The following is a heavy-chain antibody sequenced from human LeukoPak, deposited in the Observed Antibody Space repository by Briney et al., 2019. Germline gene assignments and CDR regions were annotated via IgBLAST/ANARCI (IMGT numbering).Heavy chain of an antibody. D-gene: IGHD5-18*01. J-gene: IGHJ4*02. CDR2: ISSSSSTI. Sequence: GGSLRLSCAASGFTFSSYSMNWVRQAPGKGLEWVSYISSSSSTIYYADSVKGRFTTSRDNAKNSLYLQMNSLRAEDTAVYYCARVGGIAMVKGFDYWGQGTLVTVSS. CDR1: GFTFSSYS. CDR3: ARVGGIAMVKGFDY. V-gene: IGHV3-48*04.